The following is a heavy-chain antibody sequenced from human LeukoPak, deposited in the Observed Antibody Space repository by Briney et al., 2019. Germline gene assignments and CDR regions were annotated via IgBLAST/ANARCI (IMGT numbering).Heavy chain of an antibody. CDR2: IYYSGST. CDR1: GGSISSYY. CDR3: AKGPQSTYYYYMDV. V-gene: IGHV4-59*01. D-gene: IGHD2-2*01. Sequence: SETLSLTCTVSGGSISSYYWSWIRQPPGKGLEWIGYIYYSGSTNYNPSLKSRVTISVDTSKNQFSLKLSSVTAADTAVYYCAKGPQSTYYYYMDVWGKGTTVTVSS. J-gene: IGHJ6*03.